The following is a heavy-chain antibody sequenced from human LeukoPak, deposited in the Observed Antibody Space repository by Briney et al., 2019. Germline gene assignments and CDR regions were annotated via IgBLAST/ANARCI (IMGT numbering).Heavy chain of an antibody. Sequence: PGGSLRLSCAASGFTFSSYAMHWVRQAPGKGLEWVAVISYDGSNKYYADSVKGRFTISRDNSKNTLYLQMNSLRAEDTAVYYCARTYCSGGSCYRLYYYYGMDVWGQGTTVTVSS. V-gene: IGHV3-30*04. CDR2: ISYDGSNK. D-gene: IGHD2-15*01. CDR1: GFTFSSYA. J-gene: IGHJ6*02. CDR3: ARTYCSGGSCYRLYYYYGMDV.